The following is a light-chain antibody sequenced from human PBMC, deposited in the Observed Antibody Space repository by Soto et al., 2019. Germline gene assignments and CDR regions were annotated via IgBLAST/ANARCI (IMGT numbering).Light chain of an antibody. J-gene: IGKJ4*01. Sequence: DIQLTQSPSFLSASVGDRVTITCRASQGISNNLAWYQHNPGKPPKLLIYAASTLQSGVPSRFSGSGSGTEFTHTISSLQPEDFATYYCQQLNNYPRALTFGGGTKVEIK. CDR3: QQLNNYPRALT. CDR1: QGISNN. CDR2: AAS. V-gene: IGKV1-9*01.